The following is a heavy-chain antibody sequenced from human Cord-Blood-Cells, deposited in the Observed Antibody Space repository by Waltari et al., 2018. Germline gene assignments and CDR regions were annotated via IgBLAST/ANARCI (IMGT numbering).Heavy chain of an antibody. J-gene: IGHJ6*02. V-gene: IGHV5-51*01. Sequence: EVQLVQSGAEVKKPGESLKISCKGSGYSFTSYWIGWVRQMPGKGLEWMGIIYPGDSDTRYSPSFQGQATISADKSISTAYLQWSSLKASDTAMYYCARRGGDDFWSGYYYGMDVWGQGTTVTVSS. CDR1: GYSFTSYW. CDR2: IYPGDSDT. D-gene: IGHD3-3*01. CDR3: ARRGGDDFWSGYYYGMDV.